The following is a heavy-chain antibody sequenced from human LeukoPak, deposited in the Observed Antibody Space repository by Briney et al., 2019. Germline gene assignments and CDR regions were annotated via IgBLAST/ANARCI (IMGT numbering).Heavy chain of an antibody. CDR3: AKEGYYGSGSFPDY. CDR2: ISYDGSNK. D-gene: IGHD3-10*01. V-gene: IGHV3-30-3*01. J-gene: IGHJ4*02. Sequence: PGGSLRLSCAASGFTFSSYAMHWVRQAPGKGLEWVAVISYDGSNKYYADSVKGRFTISRDNSKNTLYLQMNSLRAEDTAVYYCAKEGYYGSGSFPDYWGQGTLVTVSS. CDR1: GFTFSSYA.